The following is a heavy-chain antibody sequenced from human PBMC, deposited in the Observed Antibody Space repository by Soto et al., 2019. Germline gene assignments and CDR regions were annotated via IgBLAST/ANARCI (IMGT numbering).Heavy chain of an antibody. CDR1: VFPFSSYG. CDR2: IRSKANSYAT. V-gene: IGHV3-73*01. Sequence: PGGSLTLSCAASVFPFSSYGMHWVRQASGKGLEWVGRIRSKANSYATAYAASVKGRFTISRDDSKNTAYLQMNSLKTEDTAAYYCTRLSTVAGNPLYYYYGMDVWGQGTTVTVSS. J-gene: IGHJ6*02. D-gene: IGHD6-19*01. CDR3: TRLSTVAGNPLYYYYGMDV.